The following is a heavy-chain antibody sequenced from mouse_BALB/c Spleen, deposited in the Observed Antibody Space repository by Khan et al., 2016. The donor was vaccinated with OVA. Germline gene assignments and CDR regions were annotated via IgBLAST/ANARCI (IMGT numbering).Heavy chain of an antibody. Sequence: EVKLLESGPGLVKPSQSLSLTCTVTGYSITSEYTWNWIRQFPGNKLGWMGFISYSGNTRYNPSLKSRISITRDTSKNQFFLQLNSVTSEDTATXYCARNDYYYSDTFPYWGQGTLVTVSA. CDR1: GYSITSEYT. CDR3: ARNDYYYSDTFPY. CDR2: ISYSGNT. J-gene: IGHJ3*01. V-gene: IGHV3-2*02. D-gene: IGHD2-4*01.